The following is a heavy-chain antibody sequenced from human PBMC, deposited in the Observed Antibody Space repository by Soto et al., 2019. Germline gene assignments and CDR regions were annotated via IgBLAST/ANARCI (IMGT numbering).Heavy chain of an antibody. D-gene: IGHD2-15*01. V-gene: IGHV4-4*02. CDR3: ARQASYCSGGSCTVDFDI. J-gene: IGHJ3*02. Sequence: QVQLQESGPGLVKPSGTLSLTCAVSSGSISSSNWWSWVRQPPGKGLEWIGEIYHSGSTNYNPSLKSRVTISVDKSKNQFSLKLSSVAAADTAVYYCARQASYCSGGSCTVDFDIWGQGTMVTVSS. CDR2: IYHSGST. CDR1: SGSISSSNW.